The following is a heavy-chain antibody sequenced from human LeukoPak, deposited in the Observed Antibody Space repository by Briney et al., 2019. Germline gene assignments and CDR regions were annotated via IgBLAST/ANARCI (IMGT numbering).Heavy chain of an antibody. D-gene: IGHD3-10*01. CDR2: ISSSSSTI. CDR3: ARPPALWFGEFDAFDI. Sequence: GGSLRLSCAASRFTFSSYSMNWVRQAPGKGLEWVSYISSSSSTIYYADSVKGRFTISRDNAKNSLYLQMNSLRAEDTAVYYCARPPALWFGEFDAFDIWGQGTMVTVSS. J-gene: IGHJ3*02. CDR1: RFTFSSYS. V-gene: IGHV3-48*01.